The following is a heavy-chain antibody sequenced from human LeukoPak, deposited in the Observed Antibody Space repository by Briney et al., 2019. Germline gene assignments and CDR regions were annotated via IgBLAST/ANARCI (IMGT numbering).Heavy chain of an antibody. D-gene: IGHD6-13*01. J-gene: IGHJ6*02. CDR1: GDSLRSSNW. CDR2: IYHSGTT. V-gene: IGHV4-4*02. Sequence: PSETLSLTCAVSGDSLRSSNWWSWVRQPPGKGLEWIGEIYHSGTTNYNPSLKSRVTISMDTSKNQFSLNLRSVTAADTAVYYCARSLRRVGYSVSWQHYRHFYGMDVWGQGTTVTVSS. CDR3: ARSLRRVGYSVSWQHYRHFYGMDV.